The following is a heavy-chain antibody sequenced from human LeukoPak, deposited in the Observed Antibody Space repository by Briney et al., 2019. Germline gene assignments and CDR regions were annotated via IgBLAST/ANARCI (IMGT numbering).Heavy chain of an antibody. D-gene: IGHD6-13*01. J-gene: IGHJ4*02. V-gene: IGHV4-4*02. CDR1: GGSISSSNW. Sequence: ASETLSLTCAASGGSISSSNWWSWVRQPPGKGLEWIGEIYHSGSTNYNPSLKSRVTISVDTSKTQFSLKMSSVTSADTAVYYCARDWYAKFDYWGQGTLVAVSS. CDR2: IYHSGST. CDR3: ARDWYAKFDY.